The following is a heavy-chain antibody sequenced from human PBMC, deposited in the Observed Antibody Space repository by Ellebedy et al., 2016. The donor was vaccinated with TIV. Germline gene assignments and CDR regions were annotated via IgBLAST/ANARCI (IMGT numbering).Heavy chain of an antibody. V-gene: IGHV7-4-1*02. Sequence: ASVKVSCKASGYTFTTYPINWARQAPGQGLEWMGWINTNTGNPTYAQGFTGRFVFSLDTSVSTAYLQISSLKAEDTALYYCAKDLIFGAAGVMDVWGQGTTVTVSS. CDR2: INTNTGNP. CDR3: AKDLIFGAAGVMDV. CDR1: GYTFTTYP. J-gene: IGHJ6*02. D-gene: IGHD6-13*01.